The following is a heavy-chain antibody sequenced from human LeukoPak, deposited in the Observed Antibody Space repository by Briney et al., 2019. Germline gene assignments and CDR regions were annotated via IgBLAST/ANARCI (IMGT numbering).Heavy chain of an antibody. CDR1: GYTFTSYG. J-gene: IGHJ5*02. CDR3: ARADLQQLFNWFDP. CDR2: ISAYNGNT. D-gene: IGHD6-13*01. Sequence: ASVKVSCKASGYTFTSYGISWVRQAPGQGLEWMGWISAYNGNTNYARKLQGRVTMTTDTSTSTAYMELRSLRSDDTAVYYCARADLQQLFNWFDPWGQGTLVTVSS. V-gene: IGHV1-18*01.